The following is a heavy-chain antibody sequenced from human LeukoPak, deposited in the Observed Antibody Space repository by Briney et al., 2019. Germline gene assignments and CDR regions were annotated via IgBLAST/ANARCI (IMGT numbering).Heavy chain of an antibody. CDR3: ARDRALSSGWYHDAFDI. D-gene: IGHD6-19*01. Sequence: GASVKVSCKASGGTFSTYAISWVRQAPGQGLEWMGGITPILGTANYAQKFQGRVTITADESTSTAYMELSSLRSEDTAVYYCARDRALSSGWYHDAFDIWGQGTMVTVSS. CDR2: ITPILGTA. J-gene: IGHJ3*02. V-gene: IGHV1-69*13. CDR1: GGTFSTYA.